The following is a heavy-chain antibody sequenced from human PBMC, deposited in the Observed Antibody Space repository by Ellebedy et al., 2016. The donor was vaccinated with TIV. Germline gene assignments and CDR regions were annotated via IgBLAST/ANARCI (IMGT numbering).Heavy chain of an antibody. Sequence: PGGSLRLSCAASGFTFNLYAMNWVRQAPGKGREWVSAYSGSGVSTYYADSVKGRFTISTHNSRNTLYLQMTNLRTEDTAVYYCAKGSFPFGDKSERIYSFQYWGQGTLVTVSS. D-gene: IGHD3-10*01. CDR1: GFTFNLYA. CDR3: AKGSFPFGDKSERIYSFQY. CDR2: YSGSGVST. J-gene: IGHJ4*02. V-gene: IGHV3-23*01.